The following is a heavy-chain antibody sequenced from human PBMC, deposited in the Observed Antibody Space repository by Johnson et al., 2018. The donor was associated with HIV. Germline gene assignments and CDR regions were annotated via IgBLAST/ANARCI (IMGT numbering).Heavy chain of an antibody. D-gene: IGHD6-19*01. V-gene: IGHV3-30-3*01. J-gene: IGHJ3*02. CDR3: VRVRGGDSSGWYDAFDI. CDR1: RFTFSSYS. CDR2: ISFDGSNK. Sequence: QVQLVESGGGVVQPGRSLRLSCAASRFTFSSYSMHWVRQAPGKGLEWVAVISFDGSNKYYADSVKGRFTISRDNAKNALYLQMNSLRAEDTAVYYWVRVRGGDSSGWYDAFDIWGQGTMVTVSS.